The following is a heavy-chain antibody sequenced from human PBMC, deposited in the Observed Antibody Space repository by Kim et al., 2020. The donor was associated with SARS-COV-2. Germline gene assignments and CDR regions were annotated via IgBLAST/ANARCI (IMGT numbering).Heavy chain of an antibody. CDR3: ARGEYTSSSRIDY. Sequence: ASVKVSCKASGYTFTGYYINWVRQAPGQGLEWMGWINPNSGGTNYARKFQGRVTMTRDTSIRTAFMELTRLTSDDTAVFYCARGEYTSSSRIDYWGQGTLVTVSS. CDR1: GYTFTGYY. CDR2: INPNSGGT. V-gene: IGHV1-2*02. J-gene: IGHJ4*02. D-gene: IGHD6-6*01.